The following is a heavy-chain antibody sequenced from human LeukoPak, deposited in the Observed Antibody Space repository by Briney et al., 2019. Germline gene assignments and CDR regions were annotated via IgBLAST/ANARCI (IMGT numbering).Heavy chain of an antibody. D-gene: IGHD6-19*01. V-gene: IGHV3-11*04. J-gene: IGHJ4*02. Sequence: GGSLRLSCAASRFTFSDFYMSWIRQAPGKGLEWISYISNSGTTIYYADSVKGRFTISRDNAKNSLYLQMNSLRGEDTAAYYCARHARVAGFDYWGLGTRVTVSS. CDR1: RFTFSDFY. CDR2: ISNSGTTI. CDR3: ARHARVAGFDY.